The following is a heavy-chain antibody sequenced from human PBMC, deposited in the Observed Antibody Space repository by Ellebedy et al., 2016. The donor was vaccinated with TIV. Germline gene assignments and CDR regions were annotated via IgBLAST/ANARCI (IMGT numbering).Heavy chain of an antibody. J-gene: IGHJ4*02. CDR3: ARDDEYRFDY. V-gene: IGHV3-33*01. CDR1: GFTFSNYG. CDR2: IWYDGSNE. Sequence: GESLKISCAASGFTFSNYGMYWVRQAPGKGLEWVAIIWYDGSNEYYADFVKGRFTISRDNSKNTLYLQMNSLRAEDSAVYYCARDDEYRFDYWGQGALVTVSS. D-gene: IGHD2/OR15-2a*01.